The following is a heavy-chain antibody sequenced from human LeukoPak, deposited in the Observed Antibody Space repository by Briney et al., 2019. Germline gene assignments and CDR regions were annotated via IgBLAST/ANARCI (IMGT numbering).Heavy chain of an antibody. J-gene: IGHJ4*01. CDR3: AAPPRAGARPPYDF. Sequence: PGGSLRLSCTASGFAFSYGMRWVRQAPGKGLEWVSAISGSGDDTYYLDSVKGRFTISRDRSKNTLFLQMNNLTAEDTDIYYCAAPPRAGARPPYDFWGHGTLVTVSS. CDR2: ISGSGDDT. D-gene: IGHD6-6*01. V-gene: IGHV3-23*01. CDR1: GFAFSYG.